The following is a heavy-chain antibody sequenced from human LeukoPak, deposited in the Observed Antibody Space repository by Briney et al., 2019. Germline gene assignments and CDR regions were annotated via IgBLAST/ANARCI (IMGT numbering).Heavy chain of an antibody. CDR1: GYTITNNY. CDR2: INPSGTGT. J-gene: IGHJ4*02. CDR3: ARSSIYSSSWYYFDY. D-gene: IGHD6-13*01. Sequence: GASVKVSCKASGYTITNNYMHWVRQAPGQGLEWMGVINPSGTGTSYAQKFQGRVTITADKSTSTAYMELSSLRSEDTAVYYCARSSIYSSSWYYFDYWGQGTLVTVSS. V-gene: IGHV1-46*01.